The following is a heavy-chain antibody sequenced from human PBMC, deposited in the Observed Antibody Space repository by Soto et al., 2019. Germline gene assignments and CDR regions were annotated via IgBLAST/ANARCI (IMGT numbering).Heavy chain of an antibody. J-gene: IGHJ4*02. CDR3: AKRSCSSTSCYFNYFDY. CDR1: GFTFSSYA. D-gene: IGHD2-2*01. CDR2: ISGSGGST. Sequence: GGSLRLSCAASGFTFSSYAMSWVRQAPGKGLEWVSAISGSGGSTYYADSVKGRFTISRDNSKNTLYLQMNSLRAEDTAVYYCAKRSCSSTSCYFNYFDYWGQGTLVTVSS. V-gene: IGHV3-23*01.